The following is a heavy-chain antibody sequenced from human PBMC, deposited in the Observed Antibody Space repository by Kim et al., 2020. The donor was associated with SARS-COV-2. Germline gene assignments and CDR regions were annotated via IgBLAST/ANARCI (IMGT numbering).Heavy chain of an antibody. J-gene: IGHJ5*02. Sequence: GGSLRLSCAASGFTFSSYAMHWVRQAPGKGLEWVAVISYDGSNKYYADSVKGRFTISRDNSKNTLYLQMNSLRAEDTAVYYCAKDNGYSYGPGRFDPLG. CDR2: ISYDGSNK. CDR3: AKDNGYSYGPGRFDP. V-gene: IGHV3-30*18. CDR1: GFTFSSYA. D-gene: IGHD5-18*01.